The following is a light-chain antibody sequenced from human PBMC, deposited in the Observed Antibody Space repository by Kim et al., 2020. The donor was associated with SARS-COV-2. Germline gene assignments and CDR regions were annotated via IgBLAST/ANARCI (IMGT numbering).Light chain of an antibody. J-gene: IGLJ2*01. CDR3: NSPDSSGNPPVV. CDR2: GKN. CDR1: SLRSYY. Sequence: GQTARITCQRNSLRSYYASWYQQKPRQAPVLVIYGKNNRPSGIPDRFSGSSSGNTASLTITGAQAEDEAYYYFNSPDSSGNPPVVFGGGTQLTVL. V-gene: IGLV3-19*01.